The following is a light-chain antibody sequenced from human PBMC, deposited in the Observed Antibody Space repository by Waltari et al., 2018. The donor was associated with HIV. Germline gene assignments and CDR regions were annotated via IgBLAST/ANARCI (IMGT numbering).Light chain of an antibody. CDR1: ISNLGSNT. J-gene: IGLJ3*02. Sequence: QSVLTQPPSASGTPGQRVTLSCSGSISNLGSNTVNWYQQLPGTAPKLLIYTTNQRPSGVPDRFSGSKSGASASLAISGLQSDDEADYYCATWDDSLNGPVFGGGTKLTVL. CDR2: TTN. V-gene: IGLV1-44*01. CDR3: ATWDDSLNGPV.